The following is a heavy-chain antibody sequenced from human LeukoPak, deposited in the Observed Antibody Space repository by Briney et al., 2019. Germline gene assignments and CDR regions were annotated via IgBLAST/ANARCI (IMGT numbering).Heavy chain of an antibody. CDR3: ARDTGYFGSGGFDQ. V-gene: IGHV4-4*07. Sequence: SETLSLTCTVSGGSISGYYWSWIRQPAGKGLECIGRIYGSGTANYTPSLKSRVTMSVDTSKNQVSLKLTSVTAADTAVYYCARDTGYFGSGGFDQWGQGTLVTVSS. CDR1: GGSISGYY. J-gene: IGHJ4*02. CDR2: IYGSGTA. D-gene: IGHD3-10*01.